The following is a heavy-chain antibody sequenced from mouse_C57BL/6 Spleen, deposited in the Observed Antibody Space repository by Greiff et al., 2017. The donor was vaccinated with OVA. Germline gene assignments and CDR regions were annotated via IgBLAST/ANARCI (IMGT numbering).Heavy chain of an antibody. Sequence: EVQLQQSVAELVRPGASVKLSCTASGFNIKNTYMHWVKQRPEQGLEWIGRIDPANGNTKYAPKFQGKATITADTSSNTAYLQRSSLTSEDTAIYYCVPDSSEYLTGAMDYWGQGTSVTVSS. CDR3: VPDSSEYLTGAMDY. CDR1: GFNIKNTY. D-gene: IGHD3-2*02. CDR2: IDPANGNT. V-gene: IGHV14-3*01. J-gene: IGHJ4*01.